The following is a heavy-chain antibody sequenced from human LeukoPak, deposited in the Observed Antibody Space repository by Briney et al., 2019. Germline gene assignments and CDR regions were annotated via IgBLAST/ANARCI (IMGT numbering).Heavy chain of an antibody. J-gene: IGHJ4*02. CDR1: GFTFSSDW. V-gene: IGHV3-74*01. D-gene: IGHD1-26*01. CDR3: ARDRSGPYYYLDY. CDR2: INTDGSST. Sequence: GGSPRLSCAASGFTFSSDWMHWVRQVPGKGLVWVSRINTDGSSTSYADSVKGRFTISRDNAKNTLYLQMNSLRIEDTAVYFCARDRSGPYYYLDYWGQGVLVTVSS.